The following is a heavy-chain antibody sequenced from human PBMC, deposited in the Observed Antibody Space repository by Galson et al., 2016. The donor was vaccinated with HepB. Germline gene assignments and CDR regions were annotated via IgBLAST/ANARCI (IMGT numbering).Heavy chain of an antibody. CDR1: RASLNNNY. J-gene: IGHJ4*02. D-gene: IGHD3-22*01. Sequence: TLSLTCVVYRASLNNNYWSWVRQPLGKGLEWLGEITHSGDINYNPSLKSRVTMSADTSSSQFSLKMTSVTAADTAMYYCATLERRPSGHYYFDSWGQGTLVTVSS. V-gene: IGHV4-34*01. CDR2: ITHSGDI. CDR3: ATLERRPSGHYYFDS.